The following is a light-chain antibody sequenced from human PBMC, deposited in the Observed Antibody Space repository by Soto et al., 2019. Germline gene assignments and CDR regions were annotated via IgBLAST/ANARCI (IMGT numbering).Light chain of an antibody. CDR2: EVS. CDR3: CSFTSITTYV. CDR1: SSDVGAYNY. Sequence: QSALTQPASVSGSLGQSITISCTGTSSDVGAYNYVSWYQQQPGKAPKLMISEVSNRPSGVSNRFSGSKSGNTASLIISGLQAEDEADYYCCSFTSITTYVSGNGTKVTVL. V-gene: IGLV2-14*01. J-gene: IGLJ1*01.